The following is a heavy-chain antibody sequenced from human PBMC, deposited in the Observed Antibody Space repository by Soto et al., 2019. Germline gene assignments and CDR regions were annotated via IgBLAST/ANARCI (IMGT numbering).Heavy chain of an antibody. D-gene: IGHD2-8*01. CDR2: TYYRSKWYN. CDR3: ARDNIVPMVYAMGYYYYGMDV. Sequence: SQTLSLTCAISGDSVSSNSAAWNWIRQSPSRGLEWLGRTYYRSKWYNDYAVSVKSRITINPDTSKNQFSLQLNSVTPEDTAVYYCARDNIVPMVYAMGYYYYGMDVWGQGTTVTVSS. J-gene: IGHJ6*02. CDR1: GDSVSSNSAA. V-gene: IGHV6-1*01.